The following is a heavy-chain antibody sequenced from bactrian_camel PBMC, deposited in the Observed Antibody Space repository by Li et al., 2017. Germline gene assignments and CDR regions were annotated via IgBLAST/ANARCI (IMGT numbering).Heavy chain of an antibody. CDR2: IYSSPGGQ. CDR1: GFAFNDNW. V-gene: IGHV3S6*01. Sequence: QVQLVESGGGLVQPGGSLRLSCAASGFAFNDNWMHWVRQAPGKGLEWVSSIYSSPGGQNSAEFVKGRFTISRGNAKNTLYLQMNNLKPEDTAMYYCAALRPPCTVYSGADYKGQGTQVTVS. D-gene: IGHD2*01. J-gene: IGHJ4*01.